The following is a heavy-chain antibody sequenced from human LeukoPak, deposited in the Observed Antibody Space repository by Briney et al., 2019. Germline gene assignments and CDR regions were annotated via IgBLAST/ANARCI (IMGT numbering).Heavy chain of an antibody. J-gene: IGHJ5*02. CDR3: ARDSLRAYCGGDCYSEFDP. CDR1: GYTLTSYA. Sequence: ASVKVSCKASGYTLTSYAMNWVRQAPGQGLEWMGWINTNTGDPTYAQGFTGRFVFSLDTSVSTAYLQISSLKAEDTAVYYCARDSLRAYCGGDCYSEFDPWGQGTLVTVSS. CDR2: INTNTGDP. V-gene: IGHV7-4-1*02. D-gene: IGHD2-21*02.